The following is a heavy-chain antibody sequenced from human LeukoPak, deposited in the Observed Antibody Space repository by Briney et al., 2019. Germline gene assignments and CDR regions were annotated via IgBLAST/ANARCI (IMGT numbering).Heavy chain of an antibody. V-gene: IGHV4-31*03. CDR1: GGSISSTGYS. CDR3: ARGRLREAFGY. Sequence: LSETLSLTCTVSGGSISSTGYSWSWIRQLPGKAPEWIGYIHYSGSTYYNPSLKSRLTISIDTSNNQFSLNLTSVTAADTAVYYCARGRLREAFGYWGQGTLVTVSS. CDR2: IHYSGST. J-gene: IGHJ4*02.